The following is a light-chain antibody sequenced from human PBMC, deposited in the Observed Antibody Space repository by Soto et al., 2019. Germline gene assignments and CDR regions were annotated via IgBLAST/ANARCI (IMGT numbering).Light chain of an antibody. V-gene: IGKV3-15*01. CDR3: QQYNNWPPLT. Sequence: EIVMTQSPATLSVSPGERATLSCRASQSVSSNVAWYQQKPGQAPRLLIHGASTRATGIPARFSGSGSGTEFTLTISSLQSEDFAVYYCQQYNNWPPLTFGGGTKVEI. CDR2: GAS. CDR1: QSVSSN. J-gene: IGKJ4*01.